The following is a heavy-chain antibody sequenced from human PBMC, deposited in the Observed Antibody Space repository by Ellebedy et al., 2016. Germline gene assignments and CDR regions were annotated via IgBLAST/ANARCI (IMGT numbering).Heavy chain of an antibody. Sequence: GGSLRLSCAASGFTFSSYAMHWVRQAPGKGLEWVAVISYDGSNKYYADSVKGRFTISRDNSKNTLYLQMNSLRAEDTAVYYCARVIAAAGTTVEDYWGQGTLVTVSS. CDR2: ISYDGSNK. CDR3: ARVIAAAGTTVEDY. V-gene: IGHV3-30-3*01. D-gene: IGHD6-13*01. CDR1: GFTFSSYA. J-gene: IGHJ4*02.